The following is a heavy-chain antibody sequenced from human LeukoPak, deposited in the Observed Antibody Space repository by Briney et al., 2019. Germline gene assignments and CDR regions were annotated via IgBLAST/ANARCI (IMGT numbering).Heavy chain of an antibody. CDR3: VYRRTSGGYFDF. CDR1: GFSLSSSGVN. V-gene: IGHV2-5*05. D-gene: IGHD1-26*01. Sequence: KESGPTLVRPTQTLTLTCTLSGFSLSSSGVNVGWIRQPPGGALEWLALIYWDDDKSYGPSLKNRVAITRDTSKNQVVLTVTNMDPVDTGTYYCVYRRTSGGYFDFWDQGTLVTVSS. CDR2: IYWDDDK. J-gene: IGHJ4*03.